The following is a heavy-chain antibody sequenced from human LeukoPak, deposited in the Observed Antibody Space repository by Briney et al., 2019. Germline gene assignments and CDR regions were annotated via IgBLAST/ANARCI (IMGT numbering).Heavy chain of an antibody. J-gene: IGHJ4*02. Sequence: ASVKVSCKASGYTFTGYYMHWVRQAPGQGLEWMGWISAYNGNTNYAQKLQGRVTMTTDTSTSTAYMELRSLRSDDTAVYYCARVQQQLPHLDYWGQGTLVTVSS. CDR1: GYTFTGYY. CDR2: ISAYNGNT. V-gene: IGHV1-18*04. CDR3: ARVQQQLPHLDY. D-gene: IGHD6-13*01.